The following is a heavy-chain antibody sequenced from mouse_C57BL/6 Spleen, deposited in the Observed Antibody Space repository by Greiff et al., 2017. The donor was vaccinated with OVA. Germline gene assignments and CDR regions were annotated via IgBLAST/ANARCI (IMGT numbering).Heavy chain of an antibody. V-gene: IGHV1-64*01. CDR1: GYTFTSSW. J-gene: IGHJ2*01. D-gene: IGHD1-1*01. Sequence: QVQLQQPGAELVKPGASVKLSCKASGYTFTSSWMHWVKQRPGQGLEWIGMIHPNSGSTNYNEKFKSKATLTVDKSSSTAYMQLSSLTSEDSAVYYCAREPTVVATNYWGQGTTLTVSS. CDR3: AREPTVVATNY. CDR2: IHPNSGST.